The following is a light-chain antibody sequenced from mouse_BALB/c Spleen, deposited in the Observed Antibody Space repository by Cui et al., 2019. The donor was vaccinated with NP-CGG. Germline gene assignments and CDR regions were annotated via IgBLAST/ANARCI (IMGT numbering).Light chain of an antibody. J-gene: IGLJ1*01. CDR1: TGADSINNY. V-gene: IGLV1*01. CDR2: GTN. Sequence: QAVVTQESVLTTSPGETVTLTCRSSTGADSINNYANWVQEKPDHLFTGLIGGTNNRAPGVPARFSGSLIGDTAALSITGAQTEDEAIYFCALWYSNHWVFGGGTKLTVL. CDR3: ALWYSNHWV.